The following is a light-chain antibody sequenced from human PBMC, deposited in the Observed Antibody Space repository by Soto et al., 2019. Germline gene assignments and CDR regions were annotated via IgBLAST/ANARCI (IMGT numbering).Light chain of an antibody. CDR3: LLRIHWPRNFT. Sequence: EIVLTQSPATLSLSPGERATLSCRASQNGSNYLAWYQQRPGQPPRLLIYDASNRATGIPARFSASGSGTEFPLNITSLEPEDFAVYYCLLRIHWPRNFTFGPGTKVDL. V-gene: IGKV3-11*01. J-gene: IGKJ3*01. CDR1: QNGSNY. CDR2: DAS.